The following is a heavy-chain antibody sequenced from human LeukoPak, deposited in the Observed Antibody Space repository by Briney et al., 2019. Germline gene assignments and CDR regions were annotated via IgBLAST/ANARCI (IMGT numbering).Heavy chain of an antibody. CDR3: AREDRNYYYMDV. J-gene: IGHJ6*03. V-gene: IGHV4-38-2*02. CDR2: IYHSGST. CDR1: GYSISNGYD. D-gene: IGHD2-15*01. Sequence: SETLSLTCSVSGYSISNGYDWGWIRQPPGKGLEWIGNIYHSGSTYYNLSLQSRVTISVDTSKNQFSLKVSSVTAADTAVYYCAREDRNYYYMDVWGKGTTVTVSS.